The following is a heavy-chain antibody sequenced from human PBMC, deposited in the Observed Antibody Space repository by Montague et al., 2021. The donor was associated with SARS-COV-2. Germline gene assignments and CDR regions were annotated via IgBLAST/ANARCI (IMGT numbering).Heavy chain of an antibody. CDR3: ARDFRITIFGVVIHNWFDP. V-gene: IGHV1-8*01. D-gene: IGHD3-3*01. J-gene: IGHJ5*02. CDR1: GYTFTSYD. CDR2: MNPNSGNT. Sequence: SVRVSCKASGYTFTSYDINWVRQATGQGLEWMGWMNPNSGNTGYAQKFQGRVTMTRNTSTSTAYMELSSLRSEDTAVYYCARDFRITIFGVVIHNWFDPWGQGTLVTVSS.